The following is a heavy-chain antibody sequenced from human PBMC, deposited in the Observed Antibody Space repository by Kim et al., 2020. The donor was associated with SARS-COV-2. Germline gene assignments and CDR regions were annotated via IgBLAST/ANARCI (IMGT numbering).Heavy chain of an antibody. Sequence: TDYAAPVKGRFTISRDDSKNTLYLQMKSLKTEDTAVYYCTTENWRDAFDIWGQGTMVTVSS. V-gene: IGHV3-15*01. J-gene: IGHJ3*02. D-gene: IGHD1-1*01. CDR2: T. CDR3: TTENWRDAFDI.